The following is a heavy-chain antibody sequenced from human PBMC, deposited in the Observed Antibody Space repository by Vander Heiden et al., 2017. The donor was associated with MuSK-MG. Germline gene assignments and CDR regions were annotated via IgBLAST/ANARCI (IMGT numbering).Heavy chain of an antibody. Sequence: QVQLVESGGGVVQPGRSLRLSWAASGFPFSSYGMHWVRQAPGKGLEWVAVIWYDGSNKYYADSVKGRFTISRDNSKNTLYLQMNSLRAEDTAVYYCARGAPRARYDAFDIWGQGTMVTVSS. D-gene: IGHD3-9*01. J-gene: IGHJ3*02. CDR3: ARGAPRARYDAFDI. V-gene: IGHV3-33*01. CDR1: GFPFSSYG. CDR2: IWYDGSNK.